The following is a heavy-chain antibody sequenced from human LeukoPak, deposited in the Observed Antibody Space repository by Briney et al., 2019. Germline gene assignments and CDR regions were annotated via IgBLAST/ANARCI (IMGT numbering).Heavy chain of an antibody. CDR2: ISLNGETT. CDR3: AQGFSSGWYPY. CDR1: GFSVSSFG. J-gene: IGHJ4*02. V-gene: IGHV3-23*01. D-gene: IGHD6-13*01. Sequence: GGSLRLSCAVSGFSVSSFGMSWVRQAPGDGLEWVSAISLNGETTWYADSVKGRFIISRDNSKNTLYLQLTSLRAEDTAVYYCAQGFSSGWYPYWGQGSLVSVSS.